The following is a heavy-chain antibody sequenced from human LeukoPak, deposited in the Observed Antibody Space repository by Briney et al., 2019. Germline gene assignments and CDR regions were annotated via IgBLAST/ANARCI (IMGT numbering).Heavy chain of an antibody. CDR2: VGGTDGRT. CDR1: GFTFSTYN. CDR3: AKDGSYYFDY. Sequence: SGGSLRLSCAASGFTFSTYNMNWVRQAPGKGLEWVSAVGGTDGRTYYAAFVKGRFTIYRDNSKNTLYLQMNSLRAGDTAVYYCAKDGSYYFDYWGQGTLVTVSS. J-gene: IGHJ4*02. V-gene: IGHV3-23*01.